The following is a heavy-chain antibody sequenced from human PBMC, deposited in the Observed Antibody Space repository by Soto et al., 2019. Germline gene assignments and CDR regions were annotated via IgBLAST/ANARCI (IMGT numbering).Heavy chain of an antibody. V-gene: IGHV1-46*03. D-gene: IGHD1-1*01. CDR1: GYTFTSYY. CDR3: ARVRELERRLGAFDI. J-gene: IGHJ3*02. CDR2: INPSGGST. Sequence: QVQLVQSGTEVKKPGASVKVSCKASGYTFTSYYMHWVRQAPGQGLEWMAIINPSGGSTSYAQKFQGRVTMTSDTSASTVYKELSSLRSEDTALYYCARVRELERRLGAFDIWGQGTMVTVSS.